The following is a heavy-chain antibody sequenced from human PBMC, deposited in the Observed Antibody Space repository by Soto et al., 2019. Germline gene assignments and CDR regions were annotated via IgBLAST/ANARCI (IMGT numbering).Heavy chain of an antibody. J-gene: IGHJ4*02. D-gene: IGHD3-16*02. V-gene: IGHV1-69*13. Sequence: GASVKVSCKASGGTFSSYAISWVRQAPGQGLEWMGGIIPIFGTANYAQKLQGRVTITADESTSTAYMELRSLRSDDTAVYYCATTLTSYDYIWGSNPHGFEYFDYWGQGTLVTVSS. CDR2: IIPIFGTA. CDR1: GGTFSSYA. CDR3: ATTLTSYDYIWGSNPHGFEYFDY.